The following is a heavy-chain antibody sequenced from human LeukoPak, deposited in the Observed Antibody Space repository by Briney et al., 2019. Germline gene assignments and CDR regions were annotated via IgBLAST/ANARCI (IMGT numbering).Heavy chain of an antibody. V-gene: IGHV4-59*01. CDR1: GVSISSYY. Sequence: SETLSLTCTVSGVSISSYYWSWIRQPPGKGLEWIGYIYYSGSTNYNPSLKSRVTISVDTSKNQFSLKLSSVTAADTAVYYCARDLEGGGLDYWGQGTLVTVSS. CDR2: IYYSGST. D-gene: IGHD3-16*01. J-gene: IGHJ4*02. CDR3: ARDLEGGGLDY.